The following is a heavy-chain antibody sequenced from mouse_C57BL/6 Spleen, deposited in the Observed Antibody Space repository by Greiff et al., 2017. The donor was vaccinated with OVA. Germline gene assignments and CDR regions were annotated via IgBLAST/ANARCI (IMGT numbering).Heavy chain of an antibody. Sequence: VQLQQSGAELARPGASVKLSCKASGYTFTSYGISWVKQRTGQGLEWIGEIYPRSGNTYYNEKFKGKATLTADKSSSTAYMELRSLTSEDSAVYFCASRGDYYYGSSPYYYAMDYWGQGTSVTVSS. CDR2: IYPRSGNT. V-gene: IGHV1-81*01. CDR1: GYTFTSYG. J-gene: IGHJ4*01. CDR3: ASRGDYYYGSSPYYYAMDY. D-gene: IGHD1-1*01.